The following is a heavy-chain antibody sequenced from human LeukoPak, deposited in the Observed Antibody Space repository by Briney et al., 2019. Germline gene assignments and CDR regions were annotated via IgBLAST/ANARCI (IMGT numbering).Heavy chain of an antibody. J-gene: IGHJ4*02. CDR3: ARDREIRYYDILTGPYYFDY. CDR1: GFTFSSYA. CDR2: ISYDGSNK. Sequence: PGGSLRLSCAASGFTFSSYAMHWVRQAPGKGLEWVAVISYDGSNKYYADSVKGRFTVSRDNSKNTLYLQMNSLRAEDTAVYYCARDREIRYYDILTGPYYFDYWGQGTLVTVSS. D-gene: IGHD3-9*01. V-gene: IGHV3-30-3*01.